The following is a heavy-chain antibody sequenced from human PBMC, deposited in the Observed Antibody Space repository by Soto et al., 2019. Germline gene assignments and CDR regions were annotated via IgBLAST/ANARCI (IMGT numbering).Heavy chain of an antibody. CDR1: GYTFTGYY. V-gene: IGHV1-2*04. J-gene: IGHJ6*02. CDR3: AREGGNYYDSSGYQGPIIYYYGMDV. CDR2: INPNSGGT. Sequence: PGASVKVSCKASGYTFTGYYMHWVRQAPGQGLEWMGWINPNSGGTNYAQKFQGWVTMTRDTSISTAYMELSRLRSDDTAVYYCAREGGNYYDSSGYQGPIIYYYGMDVWGQGTTVTVSS. D-gene: IGHD3-22*01.